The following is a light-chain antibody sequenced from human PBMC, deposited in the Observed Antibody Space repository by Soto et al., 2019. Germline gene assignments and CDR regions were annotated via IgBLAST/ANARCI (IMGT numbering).Light chain of an antibody. V-gene: IGKV1-5*01. CDR3: QQYNGYPWT. CDR1: QSIDSW. J-gene: IGKJ5*01. Sequence: DIQMTQSPSTRSASVGGGVTITCLASQSIDSWLAWYQQKPGRAPKLLLYEVSNLQSGVPPRFSGSGSGTEFTLTITSLQPGDFATYYCQQYNGYPWTFGQGTRLEIK. CDR2: EVS.